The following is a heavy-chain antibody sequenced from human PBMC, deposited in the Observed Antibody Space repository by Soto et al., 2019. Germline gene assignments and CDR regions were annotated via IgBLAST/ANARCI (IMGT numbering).Heavy chain of an antibody. J-gene: IGHJ4*02. CDR3: AKRVRDGYNYLLYY. CDR1: GFTFNNYA. Sequence: PGGSLRLSCAASGFTFNNYAMNWVRQAPGKGLEWVSGISGSGGKTYYADSVKGRFTISRDNSKNTFYLHMNSLRAEDTAIYYCAKRVRDGYNYLLYYCGQGSLVTVSS. CDR2: ISGSGGKT. V-gene: IGHV3-23*01. D-gene: IGHD5-12*01.